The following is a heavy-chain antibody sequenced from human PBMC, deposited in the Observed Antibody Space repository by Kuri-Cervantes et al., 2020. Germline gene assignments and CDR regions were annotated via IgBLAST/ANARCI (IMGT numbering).Heavy chain of an antibody. V-gene: IGHV4-34*01. CDR3: ARGLGGPYFDL. CDR2: INHSGST. Sequence: SQTLSLTCAVYGGSFRGYYWSWIRQPPGKRLEWIGEINHSGSTNYNPSLKSRVTISVDTSKNQFSLKVSSVTAADTAVYYCARGLGGPYFDLWGRGTLVTVSS. CDR1: GGSFRGYY. J-gene: IGHJ2*01.